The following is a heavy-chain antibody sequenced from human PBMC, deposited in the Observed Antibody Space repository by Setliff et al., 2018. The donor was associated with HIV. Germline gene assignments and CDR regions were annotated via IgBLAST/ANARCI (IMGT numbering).Heavy chain of an antibody. CDR2: IYNSGYS. CDR1: GAPISSYY. CDR3: ARQLTTLDYFDY. D-gene: IGHD4-17*01. Sequence: SETLSLTCKVSGAPISSYYWNWIRQPPGKGLEWIGYIYNSGYSNSKPSLKSRVTISLDTSKNQFSLKLSSVTAADTAVYYCARQLTTLDYFDYWGQGTLVTVSS. J-gene: IGHJ4*02. V-gene: IGHV4-59*08.